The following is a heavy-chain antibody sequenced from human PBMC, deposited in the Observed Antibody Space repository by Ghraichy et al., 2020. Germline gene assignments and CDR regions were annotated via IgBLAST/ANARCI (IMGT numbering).Heavy chain of an antibody. J-gene: IGHJ4*02. CDR2: INHSGST. V-gene: IGHV4-34*01. Sequence: SEPLSLTCAVYGGSFSGYYWSWIRQPPGKGLEWIGEINHSGSTNYNPSLKSRVTISVDTSKNQFSLKLSSVTAADTAVYYCARLNDFWSARNHRALDYWGQGTLVTVSS. D-gene: IGHD3-3*01. CDR3: ARLNDFWSARNHRALDY. CDR1: GGSFSGYY.